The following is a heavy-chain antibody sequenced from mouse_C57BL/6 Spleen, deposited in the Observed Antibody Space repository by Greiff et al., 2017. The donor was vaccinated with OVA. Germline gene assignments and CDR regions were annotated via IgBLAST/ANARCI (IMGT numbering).Heavy chain of an antibody. CDR3: ARDPGSYAMDY. V-gene: IGHV5-4*01. CDR1: GFPFGAFA. Sequence: EVMLVESGGGLVKPGGSLKLSCAPSGFPFGAFASSWVRRTPEKRLEWVATISDGGSYTYYPDNVKGRFTISRDNAKNNLYLQMSHLKSEDTAMYYCARDPGSYAMDYWGQGTSVTVSS. J-gene: IGHJ4*01. CDR2: ISDGGSYT. D-gene: IGHD4-1*01.